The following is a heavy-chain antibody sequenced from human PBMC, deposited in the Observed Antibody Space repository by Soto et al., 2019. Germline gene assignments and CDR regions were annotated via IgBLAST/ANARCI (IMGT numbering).Heavy chain of an antibody. J-gene: IGHJ6*03. CDR3: ANRGGVVPVTAFYYYYMDV. Sequence: EVQLLESGGGLVQPGGSLRLSCAASGFAFRACAMTWVRQAPEKGLEWVSTTDGSGGSTYYADSVKGRFTISRDKAQNTLELQINGLRADDTAVYYCANRGGVVPVTAFYYYYMDVWGKGTTVTVSS. V-gene: IGHV3-23*01. CDR1: GFAFRACA. CDR2: TDGSGGST. D-gene: IGHD2-21*02.